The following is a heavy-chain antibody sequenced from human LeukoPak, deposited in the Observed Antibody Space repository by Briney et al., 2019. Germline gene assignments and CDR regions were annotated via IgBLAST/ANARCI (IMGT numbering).Heavy chain of an antibody. V-gene: IGHV1-69*06. Sequence: SVKVSCKASGGTFSSYAISWVRQAPGQRLEWMGGIIPIFGTANYAQKFQGRVTITADKSTSTAYMELSSLRSEDTAVYYCARGHATGGWFDPWGQGTLVTVSS. CDR1: GGTFSSYA. CDR3: ARGHATGGWFDP. D-gene: IGHD2-15*01. CDR2: IIPIFGTA. J-gene: IGHJ5*02.